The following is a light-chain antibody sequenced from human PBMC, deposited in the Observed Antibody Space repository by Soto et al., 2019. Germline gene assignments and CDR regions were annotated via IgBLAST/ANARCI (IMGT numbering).Light chain of an antibody. CDR1: SSDVGFDNY. CDR2: EVN. CDR3: SSYAGRNTFV. J-gene: IGLJ1*01. Sequence: QSVLTQPPSASGSPGQSVTISCTGTSSDVGFDNYVSWYQQHPGKAPKLMIYEVNKRPAGVPYRFSGSKSGNTASLTVSGLQAEDAAEYHCSSYAGRNTFVFGTGTKLTVL. V-gene: IGLV2-8*01.